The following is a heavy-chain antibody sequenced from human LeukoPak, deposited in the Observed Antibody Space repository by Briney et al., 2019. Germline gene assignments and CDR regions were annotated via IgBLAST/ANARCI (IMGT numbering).Heavy chain of an antibody. CDR2: IYSSGST. CDR3: ARCYDFWSGAPFDP. CDR1: GGSISSYY. D-gene: IGHD3-3*01. Sequence: SETLSLTCTVSGGSISSYYWSWIRQPPGKGLEWIGYIYSSGSTSYNPSLKSRVTISIDTSKNQFSLNLNSVTAADTAVYYCARCYDFWSGAPFDPWGQGTLVTVSS. V-gene: IGHV4-59*01. J-gene: IGHJ5*02.